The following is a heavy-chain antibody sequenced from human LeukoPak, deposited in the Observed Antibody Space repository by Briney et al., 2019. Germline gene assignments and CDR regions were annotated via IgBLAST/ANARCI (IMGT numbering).Heavy chain of an antibody. CDR3: AREGGGVNMATTGYFDY. CDR2: FIPVFGPA. Sequence: SVKVSCKASGGTFSNYAVSWVRQAPGQGLEWMGGFIPVFGPANYAQKFQGRVTITADESTSTAYMELSRLRSDDTAVYYCAREGGGVNMATTGYFDYWGQGTLVTVSS. V-gene: IGHV1-69*13. D-gene: IGHD4/OR15-4a*01. CDR1: GGTFSNYA. J-gene: IGHJ4*02.